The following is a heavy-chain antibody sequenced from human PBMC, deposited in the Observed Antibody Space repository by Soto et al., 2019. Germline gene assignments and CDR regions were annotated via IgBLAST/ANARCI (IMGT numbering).Heavy chain of an antibody. CDR3: AHPRGYGVFDAVDI. CDR2: ISNNGDDT. V-gene: IGHV3-23*01. D-gene: IGHD4-17*01. CDR1: GFFFSTYA. Sequence: PGGSLRLSCAASGFFFSTYAMNWVRQAPGKGLEWVSAISNNGDDTYYAESVRGRFTISRDNSINTLYLQMSRLRTDDTAVYYCAHPRGYGVFDAVDIWGQGTKVTVPS. J-gene: IGHJ3*02.